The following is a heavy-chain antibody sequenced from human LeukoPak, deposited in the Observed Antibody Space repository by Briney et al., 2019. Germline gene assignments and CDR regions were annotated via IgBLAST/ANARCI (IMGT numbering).Heavy chain of an antibody. V-gene: IGHV3-30-3*01. CDR3: ASVGPIRIAVADFNWFDP. J-gene: IGHJ5*02. CDR2: ISYDGSNK. CDR1: GFTFSSYA. Sequence: PGRSLRLSCAASGFTFSSYAMHWVRQAPGKGLEWVAVISYDGSNKYYADSVKGRFTISRDNSKNTLYLQMNSLRAEDTAVYYCASVGPIRIAVADFNWFDPWGQGTLVTVSS. D-gene: IGHD6-19*01.